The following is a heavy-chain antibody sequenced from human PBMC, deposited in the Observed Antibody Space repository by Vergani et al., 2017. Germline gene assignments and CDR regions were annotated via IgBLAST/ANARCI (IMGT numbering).Heavy chain of an antibody. CDR1: EYSFGNYW. CDR3: ARHTTYTDS. Sequence: EVELVQSGPEMRKPGESLKISCKGSEYSFGNYWIGWERQMPGKGLEWMGIIYPADSDTRYSPSFQGQVTISADKSISTAFLQWDSLKASDTALYYCARHTTYTDSWGQGTRVTVSS. J-gene: IGHJ4*02. CDR2: IYPADSDT. V-gene: IGHV5-51*01. D-gene: IGHD1-1*01.